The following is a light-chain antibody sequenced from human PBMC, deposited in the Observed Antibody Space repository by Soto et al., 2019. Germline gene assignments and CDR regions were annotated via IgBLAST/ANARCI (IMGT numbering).Light chain of an antibody. J-gene: IGKJ4*01. CDR2: GAS. CDR3: QQDYNLSCT. CDR1: QSVSSSY. V-gene: IGKV3D-7*01. Sequence: EIVMTQSPATLSLSPGERATLSCRASQSVSSSYLSWYQQKPGQAPRLIIYGASTRATGIPARFSGSGSGKDVNLTISSLQPEDFADYYCQQDYNLSCTFGGGTKVEIK.